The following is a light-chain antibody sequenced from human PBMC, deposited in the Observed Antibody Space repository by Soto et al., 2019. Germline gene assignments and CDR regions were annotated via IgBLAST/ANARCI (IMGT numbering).Light chain of an antibody. CDR2: TAS. CDR1: QTVGRN. V-gene: IGKV3-15*01. CDR3: QQYNNWPRT. Sequence: EIVMTQSPATLSLSSGERVTLSCRASQTVGRNLAWYQQKPGQAPRLLIHTASTRAPGIPARFSGSGSGTEFTLTVSSLQSEDFAIYYCQQYNNWPRTFGLGTKVDIK. J-gene: IGKJ1*01.